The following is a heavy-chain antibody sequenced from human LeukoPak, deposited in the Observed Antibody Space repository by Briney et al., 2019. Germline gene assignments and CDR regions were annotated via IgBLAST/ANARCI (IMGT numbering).Heavy chain of an antibody. CDR1: GFTFSSYS. CDR2: ISSSSSYI. CDR3: ARRLAARPDFDY. D-gene: IGHD6-6*01. J-gene: IGHJ4*02. V-gene: IGHV3-21*01. Sequence: GGSLRLSCAASGFTFSSYSMNWVRQAPGKGLEWVSSISSSSSYIYYADSVKGRFTISRDNAKNSLYLQMNSLRAEDTAVYYCARRLAARPDFDYWGQGTLVTVSS.